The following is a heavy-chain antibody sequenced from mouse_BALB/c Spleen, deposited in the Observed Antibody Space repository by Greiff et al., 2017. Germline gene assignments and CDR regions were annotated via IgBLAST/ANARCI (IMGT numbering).Heavy chain of an antibody. CDR2: INPSNGRT. V-gene: IGHV1S81*02. CDR1: GYTFTSYW. Sequence: QSCKASGYTFTSYWMHWVKQRPGQGLEWIGEINPSNGRTNYNEKFKSKATLTVDKSSSTAYMQLSSLTSEDSAVYYCAREGYFDYWGQGTTLTVSS. CDR3: AREGYFDY. J-gene: IGHJ2*01.